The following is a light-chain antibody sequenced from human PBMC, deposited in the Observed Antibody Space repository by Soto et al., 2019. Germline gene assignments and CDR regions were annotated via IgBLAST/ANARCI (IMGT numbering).Light chain of an antibody. CDR2: GNS. CDR3: QSYDSSLRGSV. Sequence: QSVLTQPPSVSGAPGQRVTISCTGSRSNIGAGYDVHWYQQLPGTAPKHLISGNSNRPSGVPDRFSGSRSGTSASLAITGLQAEDEADYYCQSYDSSLRGSVFGGGTKVTVL. J-gene: IGLJ2*01. CDR1: RSNIGAGYD. V-gene: IGLV1-40*01.